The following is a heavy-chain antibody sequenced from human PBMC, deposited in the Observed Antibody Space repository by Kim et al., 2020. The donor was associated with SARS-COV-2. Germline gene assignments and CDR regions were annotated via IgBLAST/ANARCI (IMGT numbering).Heavy chain of an antibody. CDR1: GFTFSSYA. Sequence: GGSLRLSCAASGFTFSSYAMSWVRQAPGKGLESVSAISGSGGSTYYADSVKGRFTISRDNSKNTLYLQMNSLRAEDTAVYYCAKDQHSSSWSYNWFDPWGQGTLVTVSS. CDR3: AKDQHSSSWSYNWFDP. V-gene: IGHV3-23*01. J-gene: IGHJ5*02. D-gene: IGHD6-13*01. CDR2: ISGSGGST.